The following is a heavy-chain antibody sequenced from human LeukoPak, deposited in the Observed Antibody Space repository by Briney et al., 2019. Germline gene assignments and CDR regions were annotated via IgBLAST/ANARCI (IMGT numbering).Heavy chain of an antibody. V-gene: IGHV1-2*06. Sequence: ASVKVSCKASGYTFTGYYTHWVRQAPGQGLEWMGRINPNSGGTNYAQKFQGRVTMTRDTSISTAYMELSRLRTDDTAVYYCARDGWYCGGDCYDAFDIWGQGTMVTVSS. CDR1: GYTFTGYY. CDR2: INPNSGGT. CDR3: ARDGWYCGGDCYDAFDI. D-gene: IGHD2-21*02. J-gene: IGHJ3*02.